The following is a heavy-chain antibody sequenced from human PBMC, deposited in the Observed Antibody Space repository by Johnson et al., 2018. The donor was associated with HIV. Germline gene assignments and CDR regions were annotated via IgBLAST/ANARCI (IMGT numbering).Heavy chain of an antibody. J-gene: IGHJ3*02. D-gene: IGHD4-17*01. CDR2: ISYDGSNK. V-gene: IGHV3-30*14. Sequence: QMLLVESGGGVVQPGRSLRLSCAASGFTFSSYAMHWVRQAPGKGLEWVAVISYDGSNKYYADSVKGRLTISRDNSKNTLYLQMNSLRAEDTAVYYCARGSGVLTGGDSDAFDIWGQGTMVTVSS. CDR3: ARGSGVLTGGDSDAFDI. CDR1: GFTFSSYA.